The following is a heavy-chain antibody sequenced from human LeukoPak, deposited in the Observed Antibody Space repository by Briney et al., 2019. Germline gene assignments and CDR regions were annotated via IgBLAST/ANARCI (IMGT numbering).Heavy chain of an antibody. V-gene: IGHV3-23*01. D-gene: IGHD2-2*01. CDR1: GFTFSNYA. J-gene: IGHJ4*01. Sequence: PGGSLGVSCAASGFTFSNYALSWVRQAPGKGLEWVSAISGSGGSTYYAASVKGRFTISRDNSKNTLYLQMNSLRAEDAAVYYCARVPYSTTWYRYFDYWGHGTLVTVSS. CDR2: ISGSGGST. CDR3: ARVPYSTTWYRYFDY.